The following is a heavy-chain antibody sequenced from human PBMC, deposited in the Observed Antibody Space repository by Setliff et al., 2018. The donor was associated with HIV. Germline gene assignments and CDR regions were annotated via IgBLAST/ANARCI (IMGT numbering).Heavy chain of an antibody. CDR3: ARCMTMTGNWFDP. CDR2: SNPNSGAT. CDR1: GYTFTGHY. J-gene: IGHJ5*02. V-gene: IGHV1-2*02. Sequence: ASVKVSCKASGYTFTGHYIHWVRQAPGQGLEWMGWSNPNSGATHYAQKFQGRVTMTRDTSISTAYMELSSLRSDDTAVYYCARCMTMTGNWFDPWGQGTLVTV. D-gene: IGHD3-22*01.